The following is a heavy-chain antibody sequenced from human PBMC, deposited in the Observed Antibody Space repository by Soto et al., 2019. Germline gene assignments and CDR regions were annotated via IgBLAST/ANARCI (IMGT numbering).Heavy chain of an antibody. Sequence: GGSLRLSCAASGFTFSSYWMSWVRQAPGKGLEWVANIKQDGSEKYYVDSVKGRFTISRDNAKNSLYLQMNSLRAEDTAVYYWARDTSYEAFEIWGQGTMVTVSS. V-gene: IGHV3-7*03. D-gene: IGHD2-2*01. J-gene: IGHJ3*02. CDR2: IKQDGSEK. CDR3: ARDTSYEAFEI. CDR1: GFTFSSYW.